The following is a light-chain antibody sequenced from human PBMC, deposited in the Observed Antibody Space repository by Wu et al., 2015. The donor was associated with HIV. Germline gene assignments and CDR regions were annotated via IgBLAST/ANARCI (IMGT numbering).Light chain of an antibody. CDR2: GAS. CDR1: QSVSSSY. V-gene: IGKV3-20*01. J-gene: IGKJ1*01. CDR3: QQYGISLWT. Sequence: EIVLTQSPGTLSLSPGERATLSCRASQSVSSSYLAWYQQKPGQAPRLLISGASSRATGIPDRFSGRGSGTDFTLTISRLEPEDFAVYYCQQYGISLWTFGQGTKVEIK.